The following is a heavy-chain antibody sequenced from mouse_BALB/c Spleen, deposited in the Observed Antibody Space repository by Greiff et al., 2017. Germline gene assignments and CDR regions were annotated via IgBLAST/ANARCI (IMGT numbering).Heavy chain of an antibody. CDR3: ARNGNYLYAMDY. Sequence: EVQLQESGPGLVKPSQSLSLTCTVTGYSITSDYAWNWIRQFPGNKLEWMGYISYSGSTSYNPSLKSRISITRDTSKNQFFLQLNSVTTEDTATYYCARNGNYLYAMDYWGQGTSVTVSS. V-gene: IGHV3-2*02. CDR2: ISYSGST. J-gene: IGHJ4*01. CDR1: GYSITSDYA. D-gene: IGHD2-1*01.